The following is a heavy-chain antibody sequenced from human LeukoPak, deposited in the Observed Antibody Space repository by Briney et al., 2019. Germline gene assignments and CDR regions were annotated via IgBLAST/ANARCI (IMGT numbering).Heavy chain of an antibody. CDR1: GGSISRSSYY. V-gene: IGHV4-39*01. CDR2: IYYSRST. J-gene: IGHJ4*02. D-gene: IGHD2-21*01. Sequence: SETLSLTCTVSGGSISRSSYYWGWVRQPPGKGLDWIGSIYYSRSTYYNPSLKSRVTISVDTSKNHFSLKLTSVTAADTAVYYCARRIPTFFFDYWGQGTLVTVSS. CDR3: ARRIPTFFFDY.